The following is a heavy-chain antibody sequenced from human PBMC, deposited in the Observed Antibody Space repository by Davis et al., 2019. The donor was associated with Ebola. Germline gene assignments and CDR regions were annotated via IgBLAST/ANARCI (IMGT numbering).Heavy chain of an antibody. J-gene: IGHJ6*03. CDR2: MSASGYST. Sequence: GESLKISCAVSGLTFSSCAMSWVRQAPGKGLEWVSGMSASGYSTHYADSVKGRFTISRDNSKNTPYLQMSSLRAEDTAVYYCANLVGGASGTFHYYYYMDVWGKGTTVTVSS. CDR3: ANLVGGASGTFHYYYYMDV. V-gene: IGHV3-23*01. CDR1: GLTFSSCA. D-gene: IGHD1-26*01.